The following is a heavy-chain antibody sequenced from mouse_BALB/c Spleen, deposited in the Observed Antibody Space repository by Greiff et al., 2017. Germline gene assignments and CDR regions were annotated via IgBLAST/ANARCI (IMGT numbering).Heavy chain of an antibody. V-gene: IGHV5-17*02. J-gene: IGHJ3*01. Sequence: EVQLVESGGGLVQPGGSRKLSCAASGFTFSSFGMHWVRQAPEKGLEWVAYISSGSSTIYYADTVKGRFTISRDNPKNTLFLQMTSLRSEDTAMYYCARGDGSSPFAYWGQGTLVTVSA. CDR3: ARGDGSSPFAY. D-gene: IGHD1-1*01. CDR2: ISSGSSTI. CDR1: GFTFSSFG.